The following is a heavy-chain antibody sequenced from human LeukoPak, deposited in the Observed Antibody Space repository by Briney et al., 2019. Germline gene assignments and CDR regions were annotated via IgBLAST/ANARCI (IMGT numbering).Heavy chain of an antibody. CDR1: GYTFTGYY. V-gene: IGHV1-2*06. J-gene: IGHJ4*02. D-gene: IGHD3-22*01. CDR2: INPDNGAT. CDR3: ARSVVITRAFDY. Sequence: ASVKVSCKASGYTFTGYYMHWVRQAPGQGLEWMGRINPDNGATNYAQKFQGRVSMTRDTSTSTVYMELSSLRSEDTAVYYCARSVVITRAFDYWGQGTLVTVSS.